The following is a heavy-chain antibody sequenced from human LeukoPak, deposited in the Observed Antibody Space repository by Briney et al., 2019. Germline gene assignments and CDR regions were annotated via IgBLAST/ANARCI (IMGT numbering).Heavy chain of an antibody. CDR2: IYPGDSDT. Sequence: GESLKISCKGSGYSFTSYRIGWVRQMPGKGLEWMGIIYPGDSDTRYSPSFQGQVTISADKSISTAYLQWSSLKASDTAMYYCARLDYDILTGYYSYFDYWGQGTLVTVSS. CDR3: ARLDYDILTGYYSYFDY. CDR1: GYSFTSYR. D-gene: IGHD3-9*01. V-gene: IGHV5-51*01. J-gene: IGHJ4*02.